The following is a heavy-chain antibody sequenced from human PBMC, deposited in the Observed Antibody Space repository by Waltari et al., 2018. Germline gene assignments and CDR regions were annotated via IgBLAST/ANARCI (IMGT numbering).Heavy chain of an antibody. CDR3: AREIAAAFRYMDV. CDR1: GFTFSSYG. V-gene: IGHV3-33*08. Sequence: QVQLVESGGGVVQPGRSLRLSCAASGFTFSSYGMHWVRQAPGKGLEWVAGMWYDGSNKYYADAVKGRFTISRDNSKNTLYLQMNSLRAEDTAVYYCAREIAAAFRYMDVWGKGTTVTVSS. CDR2: MWYDGSNK. D-gene: IGHD6-13*01. J-gene: IGHJ6*03.